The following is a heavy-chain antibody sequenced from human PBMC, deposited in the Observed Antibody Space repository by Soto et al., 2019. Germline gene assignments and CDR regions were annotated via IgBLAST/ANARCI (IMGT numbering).Heavy chain of an antibody. CDR2: IYYSGST. Sequence: PSETLSLTCTVSGGSISSGGYYWSWIRQHPGKGLEWIGYIYYSGSTYYNPSLKSRVTISVDTSKNQFSLKLSSVTAADTAVYYCARGSAGVNYYYYYYMDVWGKGTTVTVSS. D-gene: IGHD2-21*01. CDR3: ARGSAGVNYYYYYYMDV. CDR1: GGSISSGGYY. V-gene: IGHV4-31*03. J-gene: IGHJ6*03.